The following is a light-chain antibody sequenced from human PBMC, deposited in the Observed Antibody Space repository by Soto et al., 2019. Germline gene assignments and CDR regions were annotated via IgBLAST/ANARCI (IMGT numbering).Light chain of an antibody. CDR2: QHT. CDR1: KLGDKF. CDR3: QAWDSSAVI. Sequence: SYELTQPPSVSVSPGQTASITCSGDKLGDKFASWYQKKPGQSPALVIYQHTKRPSGIPERFSGSKSGNTATLTISGTQPMDEADYYCQAWDSSAVIFGGGTKLTVL. V-gene: IGLV3-1*01. J-gene: IGLJ2*01.